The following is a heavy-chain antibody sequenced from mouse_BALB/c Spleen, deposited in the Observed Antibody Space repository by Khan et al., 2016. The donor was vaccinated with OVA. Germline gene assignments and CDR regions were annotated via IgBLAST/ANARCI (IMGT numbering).Heavy chain of an antibody. D-gene: IGHD3-3*01. CDR3: ARGTFDY. CDR2: IDPFNGGN. CDR1: GYSFTTYY. V-gene: IGHV1-34*01. J-gene: IGHJ3*01. Sequence: EVELVESGPELMRPGASVKISCKASGYSFTTYYMHWVKQSHGKSLEWIGYIDPFNGGNDYNQKFKGKATLTVDKSSSTAYMHLSSLTSEDSAVYYCARGTFDYWGQGTLVTVSA.